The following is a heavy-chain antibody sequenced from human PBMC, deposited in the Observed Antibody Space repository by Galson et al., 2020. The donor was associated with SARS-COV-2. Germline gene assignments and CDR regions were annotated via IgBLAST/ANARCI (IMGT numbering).Heavy chain of an antibody. J-gene: IGHJ6*02. Sequence: GESLKLSCAASGLTFSSYGMHWVRQAPGKGLEWVAVISYDGSNKYYADSVTGRFTISRDNSKNTLYLQMNSLRAEDTAVYYCARGTQGNYYYGMDVWGQGTTVTVSS. CDR2: ISYDGSNK. CDR3: ARGTQGNYYYGMDV. CDR1: GLTFSSYG. V-gene: IGHV3-30*03.